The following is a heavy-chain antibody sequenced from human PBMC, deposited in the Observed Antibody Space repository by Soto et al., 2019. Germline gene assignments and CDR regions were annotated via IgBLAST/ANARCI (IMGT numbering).Heavy chain of an antibody. D-gene: IGHD3-9*01. CDR3: ARTVLGPDILADQFVDYYYYMDV. CDR2: IYYSGST. J-gene: IGHJ6*03. CDR1: GCSISSYY. Sequence: PSETLSLTCTVSGCSISSYYWSWIRQPPGKGLEWIGYIYYSGSTSYNPSLRRRVIMSVDTSKRQFSLQLKSVTAADTAIYYCARTVLGPDILADQFVDYYYYMDVWGQGTTVTVSS. V-gene: IGHV4-59*08.